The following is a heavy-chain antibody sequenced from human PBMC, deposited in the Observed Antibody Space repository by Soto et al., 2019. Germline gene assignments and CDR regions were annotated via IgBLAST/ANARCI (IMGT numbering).Heavy chain of an antibody. J-gene: IGHJ6*02. CDR3: ATRLLWFGEEARYYYYGMDV. Sequence: ASVKVSCKVSGYTLNELYMHWVLHAPGNGLEWMGGFDPEDGETIYAQKFQGRVTMTEDTSTDTAYMELSSLRSEDTAVYYCATRLLWFGEEARYYYYGMDVWGQGTTVTVSS. V-gene: IGHV1-24*01. CDR1: GYTLNELY. D-gene: IGHD3-10*01. CDR2: FDPEDGET.